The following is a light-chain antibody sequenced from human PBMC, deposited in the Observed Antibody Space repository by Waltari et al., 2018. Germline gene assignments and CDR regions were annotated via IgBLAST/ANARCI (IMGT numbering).Light chain of an antibody. V-gene: IGKV1-39*01. Sequence: IQMTQSPSSLSASVGHRVTITCRTSQTISIYLSWYQQKVGKAPKLLFYYASTLQSGVPSRFSGSGSGTEFTLTISSLQPDDFATYFCQHSYYTPLFGQGTRLEIK. J-gene: IGKJ5*01. CDR1: QTISIY. CDR3: QHSYYTPL. CDR2: YAS.